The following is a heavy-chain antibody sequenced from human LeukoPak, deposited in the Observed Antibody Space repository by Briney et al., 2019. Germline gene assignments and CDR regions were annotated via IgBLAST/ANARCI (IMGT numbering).Heavy chain of an antibody. J-gene: IGHJ4*02. CDR3: ARDLIAGSGYYSYFDY. Sequence: GRSLRLSCAASGFTFSSYGMHWVRQAPGKGLEWVAVMWYDGSNEYYADSVKGRFTISRDNSKNTLYLQMNSLRAEDTAVYYCARDLIAGSGYYSYFDYWGQGTLVTVSS. D-gene: IGHD3-10*01. CDR2: MWYDGSNE. CDR1: GFTFSSYG. V-gene: IGHV3-33*01.